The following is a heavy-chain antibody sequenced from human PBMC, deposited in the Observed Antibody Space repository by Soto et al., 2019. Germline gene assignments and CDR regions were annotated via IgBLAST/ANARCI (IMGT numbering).Heavy chain of an antibody. CDR3: AYSSSWYGYYYYGMDV. Sequence: PSETLCLTCTVSGGYISSYYWSWIRKPPGKGLEWIGYIYYSGSTNYNPSLKSRVTISVDTSKNQFSLKLSSVTAADTAVYYCAYSSSWYGYYYYGMDVWGQGTTVTVS. D-gene: IGHD6-13*01. CDR1: GGYISSYY. CDR2: IYYSGST. J-gene: IGHJ6*02. V-gene: IGHV4-59*01.